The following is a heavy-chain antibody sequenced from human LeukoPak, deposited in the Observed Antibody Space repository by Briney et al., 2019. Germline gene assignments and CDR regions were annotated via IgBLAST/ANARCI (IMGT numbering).Heavy chain of an antibody. D-gene: IGHD3-9*01. J-gene: IGHJ4*02. CDR3: AGEYLDWFTTEPDY. CDR2: ISGNGGST. CDR1: GFTFSSYA. Sequence: GGSLRLSCAASGFTFSSYAMSWVRQAPGKGLEWVSAISGNGGSTYYADSVKGRFTISRDNSKNTLYLQMNSLRAEDTAVYYCAGEYLDWFTTEPDYWGQGTLVTVSS. V-gene: IGHV3-23*01.